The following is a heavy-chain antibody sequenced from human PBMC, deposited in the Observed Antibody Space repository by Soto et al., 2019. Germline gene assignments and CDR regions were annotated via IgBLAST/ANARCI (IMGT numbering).Heavy chain of an antibody. CDR2: SSSSTTTI. V-gene: IGHV3-48*02. CDR3: ARGSADFDY. CDR1: GFTFRSYS. Sequence: EVQLVESGGGLVQPGGSLRLSCVASGFTFRSYSMNWVRQAPGKGLEWVSYSSSSTTTIHYADSVKGRFTISRDNAKNSLYLQMNSLRDEDTAVYYCARGSADFDYWGQGTLVTVSS. J-gene: IGHJ4*02.